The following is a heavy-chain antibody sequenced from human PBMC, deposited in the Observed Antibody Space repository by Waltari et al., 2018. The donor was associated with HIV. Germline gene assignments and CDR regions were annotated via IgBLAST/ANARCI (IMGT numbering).Heavy chain of an antibody. D-gene: IGHD5-18*01. CDR3: ARQGGSYGPDWYFDL. J-gene: IGHJ2*01. CDR2: ITSGSYM. CDR1: GFTFRSYS. V-gene: IGHV3-21*01. Sequence: EVQLLESVGGLVKPGGSLRLSCAASGFTFRSYSMNWVRQAPRKGLEWVSSITSGSYMFYVDSVKGRFTIFRDNTKNSLYLQMNSLRAEDTAVYYCARQGGSYGPDWYFDLWGRGTLVTVSS.